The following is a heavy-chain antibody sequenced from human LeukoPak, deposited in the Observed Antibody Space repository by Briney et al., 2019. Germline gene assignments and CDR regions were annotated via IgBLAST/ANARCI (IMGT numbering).Heavy chain of an antibody. V-gene: IGHV4-4*07. D-gene: IGHD6-19*01. CDR3: AGDSLAVAGTDY. Sequence: SETLSLTCTDPGGSISSYYWTWIRQPAGKGLEWIGRIFTSGSTSYNPSLKSRVTMSVDTSKNQFSLKLSSVTAADTAVYYCAGDSLAVAGTDYWAQGTLVTVSS. CDR1: GGSISSYY. J-gene: IGHJ4*02. CDR2: IFTSGST.